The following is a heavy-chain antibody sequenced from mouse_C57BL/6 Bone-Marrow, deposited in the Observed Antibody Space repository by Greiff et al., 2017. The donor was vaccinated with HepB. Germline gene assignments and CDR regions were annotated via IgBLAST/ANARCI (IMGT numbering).Heavy chain of an antibody. V-gene: IGHV1-85*01. J-gene: IGHJ4*01. CDR2: IYPRDGST. CDR1: GYTFTSYD. Sequence: VKLMESGPELVKPGASVKLSCKASGYTFTSYDMNWVKQRPGQGLEWIGWIYPRDGSTKYNEKFKGKATLTVDTSSSTAYMELHSLTSEDSAVYCCAKRSPAMDYWGQGTSVTVSS. CDR3: AKRSPAMDY.